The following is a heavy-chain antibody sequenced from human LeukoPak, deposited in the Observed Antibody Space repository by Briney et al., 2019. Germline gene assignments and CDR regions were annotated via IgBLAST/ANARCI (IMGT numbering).Heavy chain of an antibody. Sequence: GGSLRLSCTVSGFTVSSNSMSWVRQAPGKGLEWVSFIYSDNTHYSDSVKGRFTISRDNSENTLYLQMNSLRTEDTALYYCAKDFSTSGWILDYWGQGTLVTVSS. D-gene: IGHD6-25*01. J-gene: IGHJ4*02. CDR3: AKDFSTSGWILDY. V-gene: IGHV3-53*05. CDR2: IYSDNT. CDR1: GFTVSSNS.